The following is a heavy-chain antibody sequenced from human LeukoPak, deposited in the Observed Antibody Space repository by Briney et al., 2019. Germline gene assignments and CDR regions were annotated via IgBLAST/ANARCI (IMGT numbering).Heavy chain of an antibody. CDR2: INWNGGST. CDR1: GFTFDDYG. Sequence: GGSLRLSCAASGFTFDDYGMSWVRQAPGKGLEWVSGINWNGGSTGYADSVKGRFTISRDNAKNSLYPQMNSLRAEDTALYHCARASGKGLDYYYYGMDVWGQGTTVTVSS. CDR3: ARASGKGLDYYYYGMDV. J-gene: IGHJ6*02. D-gene: IGHD3-10*01. V-gene: IGHV3-20*01.